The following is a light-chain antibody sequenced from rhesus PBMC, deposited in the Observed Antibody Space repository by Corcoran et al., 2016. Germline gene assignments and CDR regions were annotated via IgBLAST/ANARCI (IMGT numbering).Light chain of an antibody. Sequence: DIQMTQSPSSLSASVGDTVTITCRASQVINNFLAWYQQRPGKAPKPLIYNTSRLESGVPSRFSGSGSGTDFTLTISNLHPEDFATYHCQQHNTYPFTFGGGTKLEIK. CDR1: QVINNF. CDR2: NTS. CDR3: QQHNTYPFT. V-gene: IGKV1S16*01. J-gene: IGKJ4*01.